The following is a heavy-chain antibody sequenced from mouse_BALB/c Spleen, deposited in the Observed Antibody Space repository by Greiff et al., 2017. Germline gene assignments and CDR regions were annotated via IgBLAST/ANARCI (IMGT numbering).Heavy chain of an antibody. V-gene: IGHV2-9*02. D-gene: IGHD4-1*01. CDR1: GFSLTSYG. CDR3: ARGGHWAWFAY. Sequence: VKLVESGPGLVAPSQSLSITCTVSGFSLTSYGVHWVRQPPGKGLEWLGVIWAGGSTNYNSALMSRLSISKDNSKSQVFLKMNSLQTDDTAMYYCARGGHWAWFAYWGQGTLVTVSA. J-gene: IGHJ3*01. CDR2: IWAGGST.